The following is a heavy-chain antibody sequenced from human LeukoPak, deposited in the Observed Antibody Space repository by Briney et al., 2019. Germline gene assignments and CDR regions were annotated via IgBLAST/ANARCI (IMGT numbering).Heavy chain of an antibody. J-gene: IGHJ4*02. V-gene: IGHV3-21*01. Sequence: PGGSLRLSCAASGFTFSSYSMNWVRQAPGKGLEWVSSISSSSSYIYYADSVKGRFTISRDNAKNSLYLQMNSLRAEDTAVYYCASMTIFGVVTREYWGQGTLVTVSS. CDR1: GFTFSSYS. CDR2: ISSSSSYI. D-gene: IGHD3-3*01. CDR3: ASMTIFGVVTREY.